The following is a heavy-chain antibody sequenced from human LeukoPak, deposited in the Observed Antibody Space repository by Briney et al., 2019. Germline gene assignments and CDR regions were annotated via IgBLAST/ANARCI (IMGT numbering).Heavy chain of an antibody. J-gene: IGHJ3*02. CDR3: ARDWGDESRGQFDAFDI. CDR2: IKEDGSRK. D-gene: IGHD3-16*01. Sequence: GSLTLSCATSGFTFSTYWMDWVRQAPGKGKEWVANIKEDGSRKYYVDSVKGRFTISRDNARNSLYLEMNSLRVEDTAVYYCARDWGDESRGQFDAFDIWGQGTRVTVSS. CDR1: GFTFSTYW. V-gene: IGHV3-7*04.